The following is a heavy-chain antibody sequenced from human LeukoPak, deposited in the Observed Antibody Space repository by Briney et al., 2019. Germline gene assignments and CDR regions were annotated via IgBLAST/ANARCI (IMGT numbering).Heavy chain of an antibody. CDR3: AKDLMIVVVITYFDY. Sequence: TGGSLRLSCAASGLTFSSYAMSWVRQAPGKGLEWVSAISGSGGSTYYADSVKGRFTISRDNSKDTLYLQMNSLRAEDTAVYYCAKDLMIVVVITYFDYWGQGTLVTVSS. CDR1: GLTFSSYA. V-gene: IGHV3-23*01. D-gene: IGHD3-22*01. CDR2: ISGSGGST. J-gene: IGHJ4*02.